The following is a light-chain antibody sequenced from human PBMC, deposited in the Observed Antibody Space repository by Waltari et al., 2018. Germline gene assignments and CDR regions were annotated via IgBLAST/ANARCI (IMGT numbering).Light chain of an antibody. Sequence: QLVLTQSPSASASLGASVKLTCTLSSGHSSNVIAWHQQQPEKGPRYLMKVNSDGSHSKGDEIPDRFSGPSSGAERYLTIPSLQSEDEADYYCQTGGHGTWVFGGGTKLTVL. CDR1: SGHSSNV. J-gene: IGLJ3*02. CDR3: QTGGHGTWV. CDR2: VNSDGSH. V-gene: IGLV4-69*01.